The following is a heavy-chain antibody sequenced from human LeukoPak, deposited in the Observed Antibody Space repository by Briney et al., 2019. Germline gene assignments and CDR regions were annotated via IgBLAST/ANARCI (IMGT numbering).Heavy chain of an antibody. D-gene: IGHD3-9*01. CDR1: GYTFTGYY. CDR2: INPNSGGT. CDR3: ARHLACSEDDWLPYCNWFDP. Sequence: ASVKVSCKASGYTFTGYYMHWVRQAPGQGLEWMGWINPNSGGTNYAQKFQGRVTMTRDTSISTAYLQWSSLKASDTAMYYCARHLACSEDDWLPYCNWFDPWGQGTLVTVSS. J-gene: IGHJ5*02. V-gene: IGHV1-2*02.